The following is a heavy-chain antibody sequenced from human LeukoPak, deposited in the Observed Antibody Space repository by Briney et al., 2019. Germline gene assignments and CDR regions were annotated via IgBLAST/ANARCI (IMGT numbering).Heavy chain of an antibody. CDR1: GGSISSNY. J-gene: IGHJ4*02. Sequence: SETLSLTCTVSGGSISSNYWSWIRQPAGKGLEWIGRIYTSGSTNYNPSLKSRVTMSVDTSKNQFSLKLSSVTAADTAVYYCARRVVVAANIHYFDYWGQGTLVTVSS. CDR2: IYTSGST. CDR3: ARRVVVAANIHYFDY. D-gene: IGHD2-15*01. V-gene: IGHV4-4*07.